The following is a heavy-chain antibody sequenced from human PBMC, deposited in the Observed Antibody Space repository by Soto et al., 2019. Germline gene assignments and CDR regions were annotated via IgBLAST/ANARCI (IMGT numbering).Heavy chain of an antibody. CDR2: IKQDGSEK. Sequence: PGGSLRLSCAASGFTFSSYWMSWVRQAPGKGLEWVANIKQDGSEKYYVDSVKGRFTISRDNAKNSLYLQMNSLRAEDPAVYYWAKENEILTGYVNVWGQGTTVTVSS. CDR1: GFTFSSYW. D-gene: IGHD3-9*01. V-gene: IGHV3-7*05. CDR3: AKENEILTGYVNV. J-gene: IGHJ6*02.